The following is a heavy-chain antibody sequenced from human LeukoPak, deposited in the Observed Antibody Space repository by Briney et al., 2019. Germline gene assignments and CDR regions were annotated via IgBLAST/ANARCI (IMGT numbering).Heavy chain of an antibody. J-gene: IGHJ4*02. CDR3: ARGYSPSIRTTGNDY. Sequence: SVKVSCKASGGTFSSYAISWVRQAPGQGLEWMGGIIPIFGTANYAQKFQGRVTMTRDTSINTAYMELHSLRSEDTAVYYCARGYSPSIRTTGNDYWGQGTLVTVSS. CDR2: IIPIFGTA. V-gene: IGHV1-69*05. D-gene: IGHD1-1*01. CDR1: GGTFSSYA.